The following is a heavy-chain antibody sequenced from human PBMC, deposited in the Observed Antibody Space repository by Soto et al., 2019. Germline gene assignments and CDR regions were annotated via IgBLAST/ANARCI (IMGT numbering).Heavy chain of an antibody. CDR1: GYSFTNYG. D-gene: IGHD6-19*01. CDR2: ISAYNGNT. J-gene: IGHJ6*03. V-gene: IGHV1-18*01. CDR3: ARDRGVAPPVAGNTHYYYYMDV. Sequence: QDQLVQSGVEVKKPGASVKVSCKASGYSFTNYGITWVRQAPGQEFEWMGWISAYNGNTNYAQKFQGRVTMTTDASTSTAYLELRSLRSDDTAVYYCARDRGVAPPVAGNTHYYYYMDVWGKGTTVTVSS.